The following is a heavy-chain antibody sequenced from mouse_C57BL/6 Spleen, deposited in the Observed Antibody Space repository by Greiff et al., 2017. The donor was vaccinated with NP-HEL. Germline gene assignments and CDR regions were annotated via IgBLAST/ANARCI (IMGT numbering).Heavy chain of an antibody. CDR3: ARRRGMVTTEHGYYFDY. V-gene: IGHV5-6*01. D-gene: IGHD2-2*01. J-gene: IGHJ2*01. Sequence: EVQRVESGGDLVKPGGSLKLSCAASGFTFSSYGMSWVRQTPDKRLEWVATISSGGSYTYYPDSVKGRSTISRDNAKNTLYLQMSSLKSEDTAMDYCARRRGMVTTEHGYYFDYWGQGTTLTVSS. CDR2: ISSGGSYT. CDR1: GFTFSSYG.